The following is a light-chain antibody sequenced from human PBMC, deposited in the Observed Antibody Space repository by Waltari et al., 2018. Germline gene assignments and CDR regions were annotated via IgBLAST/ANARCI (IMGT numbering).Light chain of an antibody. Sequence: SYELTQPPSVSVSPGQTARITSSGDALPKKYGYWDQQKSGQAPVLVIYEATERPSGIPERFSGSSSGTMATLTISGAQVEDEADYYCYSGDDSGNQEVFGGGTKLTVL. J-gene: IGLJ2*01. V-gene: IGLV3-10*01. CDR3: YSGDDSGNQEV. CDR1: ALPKKY. CDR2: EAT.